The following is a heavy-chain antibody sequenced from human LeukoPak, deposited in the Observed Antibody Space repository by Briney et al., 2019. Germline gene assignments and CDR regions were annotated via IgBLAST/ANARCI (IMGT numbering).Heavy chain of an antibody. CDR3: ARDSRRILPSD. Sequence: GGSLRLSCAASGFTVSSNYMSWGRQAPGKGLEWVSVIYSGGSTYYADSVKGRFTISRDNSKNTLYLQMNSLRAEDTAVYYCARDSRRILPSDWGQGTLVTVSS. D-gene: IGHD2-15*01. V-gene: IGHV3-66*01. CDR1: GFTVSSNY. J-gene: IGHJ4*02. CDR2: IYSGGST.